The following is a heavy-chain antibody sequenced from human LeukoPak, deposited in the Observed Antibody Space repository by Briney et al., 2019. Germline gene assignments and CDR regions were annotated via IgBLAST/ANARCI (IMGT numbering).Heavy chain of an antibody. CDR1: GFTFSSYS. J-gene: IGHJ3*02. D-gene: IGHD3-22*01. CDR2: ISSSSSYI. Sequence: GGSLRLSCAASGFTFSSYSMNWVRQAPGKGLEWVSSISSSSSYIYYADSVKGRFTISRDNAKNTLYLQMNSLRAEDTAVYYCASFRIKSVGSSGYLDDAFDIWGQGTMVTVSS. V-gene: IGHV3-21*01. CDR3: ASFRIKSVGSSGYLDDAFDI.